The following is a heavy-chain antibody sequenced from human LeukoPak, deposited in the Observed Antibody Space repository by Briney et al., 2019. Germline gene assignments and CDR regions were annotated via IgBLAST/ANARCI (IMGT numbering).Heavy chain of an antibody. CDR1: GFVFEDYA. V-gene: IGHV3-9*01. CDR3: AKAIAAAGVFDY. D-gene: IGHD6-13*01. Sequence: GGSLRLSCAASGFVFEDYAMHWVRQAPGKGLEWVSGISWNSGSIGYADSVKGRFTISRDNAKNSLYLQMNSLRAEDTALYYCAKAIAAAGVFDYWGQGTLVTVSS. J-gene: IGHJ4*02. CDR2: ISWNSGSI.